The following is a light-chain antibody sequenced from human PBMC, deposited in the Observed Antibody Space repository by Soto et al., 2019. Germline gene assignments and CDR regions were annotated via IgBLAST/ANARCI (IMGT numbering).Light chain of an antibody. V-gene: IGLV2-11*01. Sequence: QSVLTQPRTVSGSPGQSGTISCTATSSDVGDYDFVSWYQQHPAKAPKLMIYDVSKRPSGVPDRFSGSRSGNTASLTISGLQAEDEADYYCCSYAGSYTLYVFGTGTKVTVL. CDR2: DVS. CDR3: CSYAGSYTLYV. CDR1: SSDVGDYDF. J-gene: IGLJ1*01.